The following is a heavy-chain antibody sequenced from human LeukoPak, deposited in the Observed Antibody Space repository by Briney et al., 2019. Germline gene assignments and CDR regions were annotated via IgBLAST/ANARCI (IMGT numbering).Heavy chain of an antibody. D-gene: IGHD2-2*02. CDR2: INPNNGVT. CDR1: GYTFTDYY. J-gene: IGHJ5*02. Sequence: EASVKVSCKASGYTFTDYYMHWVRQAPGQGLEWMGWINPNNGVTKYAQKFQGRVTMTRDTPFSTASMELSSLRSDDTAVYYCARSHLLYGFDPWGQGTLVTVSS. CDR3: ARSHLLYGFDP. V-gene: IGHV1-2*02.